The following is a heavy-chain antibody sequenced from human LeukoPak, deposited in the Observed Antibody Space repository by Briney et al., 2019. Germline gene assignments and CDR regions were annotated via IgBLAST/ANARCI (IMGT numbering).Heavy chain of an antibody. J-gene: IGHJ4*02. CDR2: ITGRGDAT. Sequence: PGGALRLSCAASDFSFITYAMSWVRQAPGKGLEWVSTITGRGDATYYADSLKGRFTISRDNSKNTLYVQMDSLRPEDTAVYYCAKDAYLIAVAGNYFEYWGQGTLVTVSS. CDR1: DFSFITYA. V-gene: IGHV3-23*01. CDR3: AKDAYLIAVAGNYFEY. D-gene: IGHD6-19*01.